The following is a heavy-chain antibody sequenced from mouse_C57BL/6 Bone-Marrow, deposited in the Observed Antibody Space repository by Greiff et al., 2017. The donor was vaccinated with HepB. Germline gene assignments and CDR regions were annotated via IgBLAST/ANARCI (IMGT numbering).Heavy chain of an antibody. CDR1: GYTFTDYY. CDR3: ARRRYGNYEFAY. J-gene: IGHJ3*01. D-gene: IGHD2-10*02. CDR2: INPYNGGT. Sequence: EVQLQQSGPVLVKPGASVKMSCKASGYTFTDYYMNWVKQSHGKSLEWIGVINPYNGGTSYNQKFKGKATLTVDKSSSTAYMELNSLTSEDSAVYYCARRRYGNYEFAYWGQGTLVTVSA. V-gene: IGHV1-19*01.